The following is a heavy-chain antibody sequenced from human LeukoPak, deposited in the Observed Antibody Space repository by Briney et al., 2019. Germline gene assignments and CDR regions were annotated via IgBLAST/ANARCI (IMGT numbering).Heavy chain of an antibody. Sequence: SQILSLTCAVSGGSISSGGYSWSWIRQPPGKGLEWIGYIYHSGSTYYNPSLKSRVTISVDRSKNQFSLKLSSVTAADTAVYYCARGGSSVQDFDYWGQGTLVTVSS. J-gene: IGHJ4*02. V-gene: IGHV4-30-2*01. D-gene: IGHD1-26*01. CDR3: ARGGSSVQDFDY. CDR2: IYHSGST. CDR1: GGSISSGGYS.